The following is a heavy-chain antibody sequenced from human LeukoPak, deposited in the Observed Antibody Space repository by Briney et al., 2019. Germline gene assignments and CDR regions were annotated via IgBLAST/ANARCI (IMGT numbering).Heavy chain of an antibody. V-gene: IGHV1-2*02. CDR1: GYTFTGYY. J-gene: IGHJ6*02. Sequence: ASVKVSCKASGYTFTGYYMHWVRQAPGQGLEWMGWINPNSGGTNYAQKFQGRVTMTRDTSISTAYMELSRLRSDDTAVYYCARVWRGTAAAGTQYYYGMDVWGQGTTVTVSS. CDR2: INPNSGGT. CDR3: ARVWRGTAAAGTQYYYGMDV. D-gene: IGHD6-25*01.